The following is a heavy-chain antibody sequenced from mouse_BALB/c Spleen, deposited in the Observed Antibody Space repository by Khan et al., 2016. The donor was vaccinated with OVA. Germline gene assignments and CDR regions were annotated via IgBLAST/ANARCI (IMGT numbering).Heavy chain of an antibody. CDR3: ARGMRAMDY. V-gene: IGHV3-2*02. Sequence: EVQLQESGPGLAKPSQSLSLTCTVTGYSITSDYAWNWIRQFPGNKLEWMGYISYSGSTSYNPSLNSRISITRDTSKNQFFLQLNSVTTEDAATYYCARGMRAMDYWGQGTSVTVSS. CDR1: GYSITSDYA. CDR2: ISYSGST. D-gene: IGHD2-10*02. J-gene: IGHJ4*01.